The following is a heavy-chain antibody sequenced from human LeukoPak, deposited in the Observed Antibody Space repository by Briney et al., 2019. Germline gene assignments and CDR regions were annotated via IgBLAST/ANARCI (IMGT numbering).Heavy chain of an antibody. D-gene: IGHD6-13*01. CDR1: GGSFSGYY. CDR2: INHSGST. Sequence: SETLSLTCAVYGGSFSGYYWSWIRQPPGKGLEWIGEINHSGSTNYNPSLKSRVTISVDTSKDQFSLKVSSVTAADTAVYYCARGQKGSSWYYYWGQGTLVTVSS. CDR3: ARGQKGSSWYYY. J-gene: IGHJ4*02. V-gene: IGHV4-34*01.